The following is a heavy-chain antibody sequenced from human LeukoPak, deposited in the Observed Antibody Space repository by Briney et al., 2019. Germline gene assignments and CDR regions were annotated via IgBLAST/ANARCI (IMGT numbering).Heavy chain of an antibody. CDR2: IIPIFGTA. CDR1: GGTFSSYA. Sequence: GASVKVSCKASGGTFSSYAISWVRQAPGQGLEWMGGIIPIFGTANYAQKFQGRVTITADESTSTAYMELSSLRSEDTAVYYCARGEGRGCSSTSCYGYWGQGTLVTVSS. CDR3: ARGEGRGCSSTSCYGY. V-gene: IGHV1-69*13. D-gene: IGHD2-2*01. J-gene: IGHJ4*02.